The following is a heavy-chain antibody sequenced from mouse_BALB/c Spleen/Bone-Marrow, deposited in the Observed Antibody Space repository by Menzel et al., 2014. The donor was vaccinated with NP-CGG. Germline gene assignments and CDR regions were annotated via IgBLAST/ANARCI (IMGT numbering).Heavy chain of an antibody. CDR2: INSNGGIT. J-gene: IGHJ2*01. Sequence: EVQLVESGGGLVQPGGSLKLSCAASGLTFSNYGMSWVRQTPDKRLELVATINSNGGITYYPDSVKGRFTISRDNAKNTLYLQMSSLKSEDTAMYYCAKNQEAFDYWGQGTTLTVSS. CDR1: GLTFSNYG. V-gene: IGHV5-6-3*01. CDR3: AKNQEAFDY. D-gene: IGHD3-2*02.